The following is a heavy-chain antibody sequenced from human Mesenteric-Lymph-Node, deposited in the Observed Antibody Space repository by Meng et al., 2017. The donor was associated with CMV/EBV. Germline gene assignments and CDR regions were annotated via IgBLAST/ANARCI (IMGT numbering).Heavy chain of an antibody. CDR1: GGSISSSSYY. D-gene: IGHD3-3*01. V-gene: IGHV4-39*07. CDR2: IYYSGST. Sequence: SETLSLTCTVSGGSISSSSYYWGWIRQPPGEGLEWIGSIYYSGSTYYNPSLKSRLTISVDTSKDQFSLKLTSVTAADTAVYYCARSLDFWSGYMLDPWGQGTLVTVSS. J-gene: IGHJ5*02. CDR3: ARSLDFWSGYMLDP.